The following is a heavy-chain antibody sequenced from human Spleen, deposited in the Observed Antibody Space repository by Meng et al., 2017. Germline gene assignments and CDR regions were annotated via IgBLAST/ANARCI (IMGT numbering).Heavy chain of an antibody. D-gene: IGHD4-17*01. CDR1: GGSISTSGYY. J-gene: IGHJ4*02. CDR2: IGHSGFT. CDR3: AVRLRNYFDY. V-gene: IGHV4-39*01. Sequence: QPQLQESGPGLVKPSEALSLTCSVSGGSISTSGYYWGWIRQPPGKGLEWIGSIGHSGFTYYTPSLKSRVTVSIDTSRNQFSLKLTSVTAADTAVYYCAVRLRNYFDYWGQGTLVTVSS.